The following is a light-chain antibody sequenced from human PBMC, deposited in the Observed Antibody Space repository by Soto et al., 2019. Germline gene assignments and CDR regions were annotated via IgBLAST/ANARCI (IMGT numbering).Light chain of an antibody. CDR3: MQGTHRPPT. CDR2: KVS. Sequence: DVVMNQSPLYLPVTLGQPASISCRSSQSLVYSDGQTHVNWFQQRPGQSPRRLSDKVSNRDSGVPDRVSGRGAGTDVTLKISRVEAEDVGVYDCMQGTHRPPTFGQGTKVEIK. J-gene: IGKJ1*01. CDR1: QSLVYSDGQTH. V-gene: IGKV2-30*01.